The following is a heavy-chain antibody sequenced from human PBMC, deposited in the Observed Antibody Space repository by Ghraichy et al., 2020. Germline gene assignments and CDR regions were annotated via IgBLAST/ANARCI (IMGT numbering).Heavy chain of an antibody. J-gene: IGHJ4*02. Sequence: GGSLRLSCVASGFIFRNYPMTWVRQAPGKGLEWVSTIRNSGGGIFYADSVKGRFTISRDDSKDTLYLQMHSLRAEDTAIYYCAKVPIWLSPEIDYWGQGTLVTVSP. V-gene: IGHV3-23*01. CDR3: AKVPIWLSPEIDY. CDR1: GFIFRNYP. CDR2: IRNSGGGI. D-gene: IGHD6-19*01.